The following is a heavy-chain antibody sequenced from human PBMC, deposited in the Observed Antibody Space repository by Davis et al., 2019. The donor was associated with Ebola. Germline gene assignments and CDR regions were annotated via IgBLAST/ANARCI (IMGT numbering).Heavy chain of an antibody. CDR3: ARGRVVYLRATDY. D-gene: IGHD2-8*02. V-gene: IGHV4-34*01. CDR1: GGSFSGYY. CDR2: INHSGST. Sequence: MPSETLSLTCAVYGGSFSGYYWSWIRQPPGEGLEWIGEINHSGSTNYNPSLKSRVTISVDTSKNQFSLKLSSVTAADTAVYYCARGRVVYLRATDYWGQGTLVTVSS. J-gene: IGHJ4*02.